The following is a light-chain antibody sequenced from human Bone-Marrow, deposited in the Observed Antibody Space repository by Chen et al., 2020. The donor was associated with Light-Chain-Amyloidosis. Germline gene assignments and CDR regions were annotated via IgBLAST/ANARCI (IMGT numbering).Light chain of an antibody. V-gene: IGLV1-47*01. CDR2: RNN. Sequence: QSVLTQPPSASGTPGQRVTISCYGSSSNIGSNYVYWYQQLPGMAPKLLIYRNNQRPSGVPDRFSGSKSGNSASLAISGLRSEDEADYYCAAWDDSLSGVFGGRTKLTVL. J-gene: IGLJ3*02. CDR1: SSNIGSNY. CDR3: AAWDDSLSGV.